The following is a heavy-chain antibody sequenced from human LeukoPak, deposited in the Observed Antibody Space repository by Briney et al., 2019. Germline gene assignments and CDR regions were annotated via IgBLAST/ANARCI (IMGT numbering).Heavy chain of an antibody. CDR1: GGSISSSSYY. Sequence: PSETLSLTCTVSGGSISSSSYYWGWIRQPPGKGLEWIGSIYYSGSTYYNPSLKSRVTISVDTSKNQFSLKLSSVTAADTAVYYCARVEMATNEMDYWGQGTLVTVSS. D-gene: IGHD5-24*01. CDR3: ARVEMATNEMDY. CDR2: IYYSGST. V-gene: IGHV4-39*07. J-gene: IGHJ4*02.